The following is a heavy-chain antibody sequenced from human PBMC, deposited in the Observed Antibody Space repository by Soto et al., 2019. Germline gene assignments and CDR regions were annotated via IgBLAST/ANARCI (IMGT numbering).Heavy chain of an antibody. CDR1: GFSLSTSGVG. V-gene: IGHV2-5*02. CDR3: APGVSGQGYWYFDL. Sequence: QITLKESGPTLVKPTQTLTLTCTFSGFSLSTSGVGVGWIRQPPGKALEWLALIYWDDDKRYSPSLKSRLTITKDNSKNQVVLTMTNMDPVDTATYYCAPGVSGQGYWYFDLWGRGTLVTVSS. CDR2: IYWDDDK. J-gene: IGHJ2*01. D-gene: IGHD3-10*01.